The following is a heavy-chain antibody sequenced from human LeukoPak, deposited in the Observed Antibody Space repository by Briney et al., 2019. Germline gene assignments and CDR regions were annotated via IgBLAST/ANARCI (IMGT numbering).Heavy chain of an antibody. D-gene: IGHD3-22*01. CDR3: AKDLDPQDTSGSPGDY. J-gene: IGHJ4*02. CDR2: ISGSGGST. V-gene: IGHV3-23*01. Sequence: PGGSLRLSCAASGFTFSSYAMSWVRQAPGKGLEWVSAISGSGGSTYYADSVKGRFTISRDNSKNTLYLQMNSLRGEDTAVYYCAKDLDPQDTSGSPGDYWGQGTLVTVSS. CDR1: GFTFSSYA.